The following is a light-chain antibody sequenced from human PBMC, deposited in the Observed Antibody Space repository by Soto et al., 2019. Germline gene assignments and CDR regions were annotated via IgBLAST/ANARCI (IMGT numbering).Light chain of an antibody. CDR3: HQYHKWPSFT. J-gene: IGKJ4*01. CDR1: QSVSSN. V-gene: IGKV3-15*01. Sequence: EIVMTQSPATLSVSPGERATLSCRASQSVSSNLAWYQQKPGQAPRLLMYGASTRATGIPARFSGSGSGTEFNDTISIVQSEDFAVYYCHQYHKWPSFTFGGGIKVEIK. CDR2: GAS.